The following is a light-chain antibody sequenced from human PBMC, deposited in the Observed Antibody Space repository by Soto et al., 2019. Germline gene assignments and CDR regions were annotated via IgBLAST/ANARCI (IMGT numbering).Light chain of an antibody. CDR3: QSYDSSLSGYVV. CDR1: SSNIGAGYD. Sequence: QSVLTQPPSVSGAPGQWVTISCTGSSSNIGAGYDVHWYQQLPGTATKLLIYGNSNRPSGVPDRFSGSKSGTSASLAITGLQAEDEADYYCQSYDSSLSGYVVFGGGTKLTVL. J-gene: IGLJ2*01. CDR2: GNS. V-gene: IGLV1-40*01.